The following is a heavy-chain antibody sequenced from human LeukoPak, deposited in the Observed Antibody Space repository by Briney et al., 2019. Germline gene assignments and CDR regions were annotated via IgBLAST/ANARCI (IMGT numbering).Heavy chain of an antibody. CDR3: AKTYYYGSGSYRPVFDY. V-gene: IGHV3-23*01. CDR2: ISGSGGST. CDR1: GFTFSRYA. Sequence: GGSLRLSCAASGFTFSRYAMSWVRQAPGKGLEWVSAISGSGGSTYYADYVKGRFTISRDNAKNTLYLQMNSLRAEDTAVYYCAKTYYYGSGSYRPVFDYWGQGPLVTVSS. J-gene: IGHJ4*02. D-gene: IGHD3-10*01.